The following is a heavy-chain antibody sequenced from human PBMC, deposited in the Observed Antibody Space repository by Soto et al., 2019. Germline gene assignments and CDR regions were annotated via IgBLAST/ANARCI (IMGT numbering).Heavy chain of an antibody. V-gene: IGHV4-31*03. Sequence: SETLSLTCTVSGGSISSGGYYWSWIRQHPGKGLEWIGYIYYSGSTYYNPSLKSRVTISVDTSKNQFSLKLSSVTAADTAVYYCARDRPYDFWSGYHHDAFDIWDQGTMVTVSS. CDR3: ARDRPYDFWSGYHHDAFDI. D-gene: IGHD3-3*01. CDR2: IYYSGST. CDR1: GGSISSGGYY. J-gene: IGHJ3*02.